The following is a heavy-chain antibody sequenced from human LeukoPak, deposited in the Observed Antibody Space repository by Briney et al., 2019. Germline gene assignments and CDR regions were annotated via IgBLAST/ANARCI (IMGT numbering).Heavy chain of an antibody. CDR1: GGSISSYY. D-gene: IGHD5-12*01. Sequence: PSETLSLTCTVSGGSISSYYWSWIRQPPGKGLEWIGYIYYSGSTNYNPSLKSRVTISVDTSKNQFSLKLSSVTAADTAVYYCATATGWGGLDDAFDIWGQGTMVTVSS. CDR3: ATATGWGGLDDAFDI. J-gene: IGHJ3*02. CDR2: IYYSGST. V-gene: IGHV4-59*08.